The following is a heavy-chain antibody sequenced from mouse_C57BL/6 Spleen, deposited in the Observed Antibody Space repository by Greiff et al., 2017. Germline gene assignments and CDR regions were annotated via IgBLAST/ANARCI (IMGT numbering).Heavy chain of an antibody. CDR3: ARAYYYGSREYYYAMDY. V-gene: IGHV1-53*01. D-gene: IGHD1-1*01. J-gene: IGHJ4*01. Sequence: QVQLQQPGTELVKPGASVKLSCKASGYTFTSYWMHWVKQRPGQGLEWIGNINPSNGGTNYNEKFKSKATLTVDKSSSTAYMQLSSLTSEDSAVYYCARAYYYGSREYYYAMDYWGQGTSVTVSS. CDR2: INPSNGGT. CDR1: GYTFTSYW.